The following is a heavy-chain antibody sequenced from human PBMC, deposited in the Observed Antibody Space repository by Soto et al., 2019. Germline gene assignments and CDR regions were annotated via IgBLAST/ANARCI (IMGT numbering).Heavy chain of an antibody. D-gene: IGHD6-13*01. J-gene: IGHJ3*02. CDR2: IYPGDSDT. V-gene: IGHV5-51*01. CDR3: ASYSSSWTGDDAFDI. Sequence: GESLKISCKGSGYSFTSYWIGWVRQIPGKGLEWMGIIYPGDSDTRYSPSFQGQVTISADKSISTAYMQWSSLKASDTAMYYCASYSSSWTGDDAFDIWGQGTMVTASS. CDR1: GYSFTSYW.